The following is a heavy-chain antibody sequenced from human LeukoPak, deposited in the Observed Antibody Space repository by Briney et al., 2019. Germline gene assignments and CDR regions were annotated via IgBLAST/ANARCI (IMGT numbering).Heavy chain of an antibody. CDR3: AKSAGYCSSTSCYYYDH. CDR1: GFTFSSYA. V-gene: IGHV3-30*04. CDR2: ISYDGSNK. J-gene: IGHJ4*02. Sequence: PGGSLRLSCAASGFTFSSYAMHWVRQAPGKGLEWVAVISYDGSNKYYADSVKGRFTISRDNSKNTLYLQMNSLRAEDTAVYYCAKSAGYCSSTSCYYYDHWGQGTLVTVSS. D-gene: IGHD2-2*01.